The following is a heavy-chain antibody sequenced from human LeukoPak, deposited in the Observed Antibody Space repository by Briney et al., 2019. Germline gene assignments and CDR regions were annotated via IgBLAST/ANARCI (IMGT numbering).Heavy chain of an antibody. V-gene: IGHV3-7*01. CDR3: AREVTPYY. J-gene: IGHJ4*02. Sequence: GGSLRLSCAASGFTFSSYAVSWVRQAPGKGLEWVANIKQDGSEKYYVDSVKGRFTISRDNAKNSLFLRMNSLRAEDTAVYYCAREVTPYYWGQGTLVTVSS. CDR2: IKQDGSEK. D-gene: IGHD4-23*01. CDR1: GFTFSSYA.